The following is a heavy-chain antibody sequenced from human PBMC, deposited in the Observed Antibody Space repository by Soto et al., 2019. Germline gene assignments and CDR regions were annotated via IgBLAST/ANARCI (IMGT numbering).Heavy chain of an antibody. CDR3: ARDTRGKIVVVYYYYGMDV. D-gene: IGHD3-22*01. J-gene: IGHJ6*02. V-gene: IGHV3-30-3*01. Sequence: HPGGSLRLSCAASGFTFSSYAMHWVRQAPGKGLEWVAVISYDGSNKYYADSVKGRFTISRDNSKNTLYLQMNSLRAEDTAVYYCARDTRGKIVVVYYYYGMDVWGQGTTVTVSS. CDR1: GFTFSSYA. CDR2: ISYDGSNK.